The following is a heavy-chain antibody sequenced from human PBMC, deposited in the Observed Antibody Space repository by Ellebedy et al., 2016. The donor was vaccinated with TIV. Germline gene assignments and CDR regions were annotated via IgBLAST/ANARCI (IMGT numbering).Heavy chain of an antibody. Sequence: GESLKISCAASGFTFSSYAMSWVRQAPGKGLEWVSAISGSGGSTYYADSVKGRFTISRDNSKNTLYLQMNSLRAEDTAVYYCAKGGEWELQYWGQGTLVTVSS. J-gene: IGHJ4*02. CDR2: ISGSGGST. CDR3: AKGGEWELQY. CDR1: GFTFSSYA. V-gene: IGHV3-23*01. D-gene: IGHD1-26*01.